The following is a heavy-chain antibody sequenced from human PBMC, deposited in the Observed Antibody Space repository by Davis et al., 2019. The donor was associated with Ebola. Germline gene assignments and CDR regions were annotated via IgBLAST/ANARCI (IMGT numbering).Heavy chain of an antibody. J-gene: IGHJ6*02. CDR3: TTDSLWTTYSSSSLLWSYYYGMDV. CDR2: ISGSGGST. Sequence: PGGSLRLSCAASGFTFSSYAMSWVRQAPGKGLEWVSAISGSGGSTYYADSVKGRFTISRDNSKNTLYLQMNSLKTEDTAVYYCTTDSLWTTYSSSSLLWSYYYGMDVWGQGTTVTVSS. D-gene: IGHD6-6*01. V-gene: IGHV3-23*01. CDR1: GFTFSSYA.